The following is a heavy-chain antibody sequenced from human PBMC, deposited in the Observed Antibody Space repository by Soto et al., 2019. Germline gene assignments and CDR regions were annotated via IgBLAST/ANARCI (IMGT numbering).Heavy chain of an antibody. J-gene: IGHJ4*02. V-gene: IGHV1-18*01. D-gene: IGHD5-12*01. CDR2: ISGDTGST. Sequence: QVQLEHSGGEVKKSGASVKVSCKTSGYLFTAYGITWVRQAPGQGLEWMGRISGDTGSTHFGQKFQDRVTLTSDTTTKTAYMELRSLSSDDTSVYFCARSSTIRDDFWGQGTLVTVTS. CDR3: ARSSTIRDDF. CDR1: GYLFTAYG.